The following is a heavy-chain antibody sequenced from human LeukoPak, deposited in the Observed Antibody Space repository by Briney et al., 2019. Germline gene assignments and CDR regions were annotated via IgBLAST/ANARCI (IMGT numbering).Heavy chain of an antibody. V-gene: IGHV4-31*02. J-gene: IGHJ6*02. CDR2: IYYREST. CDR1: GGSISSISSGGYC. D-gene: IGHD2-21*01. Sequence: SQTLSLTWTVSGGSISSISSGGYCWRWIRQHPGKGLEWIWFIYYRESTYYNPSLNCRVTISVDTSKNQFSLKLRSVTVADTAVYYCARGRIYSYGMDVWGQGTTVTVSS. CDR3: ARGRIYSYGMDV.